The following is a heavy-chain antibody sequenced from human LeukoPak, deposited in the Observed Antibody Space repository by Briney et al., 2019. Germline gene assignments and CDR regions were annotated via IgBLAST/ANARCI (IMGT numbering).Heavy chain of an antibody. V-gene: IGHV4-59*01. CDR1: GGSISSYC. CDR3: ARNHEDYYYYGMDV. J-gene: IGHJ6*01. CDR2: IYSSGST. Sequence: AETLSLTCTVSGGSISSYCWSWIRQPPGKGLEWIGYIYSSGSTNYNPSLKSRVTISVDTSKNQFSLKLSSVTAADTAVYYCARNHEDYYYYGMDVWGKGPRSPSPQ. D-gene: IGHD1-14*01.